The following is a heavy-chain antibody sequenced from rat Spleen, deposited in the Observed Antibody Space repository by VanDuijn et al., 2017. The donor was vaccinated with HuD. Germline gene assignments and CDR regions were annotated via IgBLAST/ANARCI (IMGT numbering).Heavy chain of an antibody. CDR3: ARHSAIAAIWGFDY. V-gene: IGHV5-25*01. D-gene: IGHD1-2*01. CDR1: GFTFSSFP. Sequence: EVQLVESDGGLVQPGRSLKLSCAASGFTFSSFPMAWVRQAPKKGLEWVASISSGGGGTYYRDSLKGRFTVSRDNAKSTLYLQMDSLRSEDTAPYYCARHSAIAAIWGFDYWGQGVMVTVSS. CDR2: ISSGGGGT. J-gene: IGHJ2*01.